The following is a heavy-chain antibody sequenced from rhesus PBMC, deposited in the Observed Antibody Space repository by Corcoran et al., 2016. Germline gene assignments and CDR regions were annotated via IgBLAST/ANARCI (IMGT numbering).Heavy chain of an antibody. Sequence: QVQLQESGPGLVKPSETLSLNCAVSVGPTSSDFLRCVSQSPGKGLEWFGFIYGGSGSTNYNPSLKSRVTISTDTSKIQFSLKLNSVTAADTAVYYCARKRDAFDFWGQGLRVTVSS. CDR1: VGPTSSDF. D-gene: IGHD6-25*01. CDR3: ARKRDAFDF. J-gene: IGHJ3*01. CDR2: IYGGSGST. V-gene: IGHV4-160*01.